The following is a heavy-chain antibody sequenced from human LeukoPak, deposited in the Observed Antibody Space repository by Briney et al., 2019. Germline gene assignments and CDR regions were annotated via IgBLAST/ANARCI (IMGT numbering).Heavy chain of an antibody. D-gene: IGHD4-17*01. CDR2: INAGNGNT. CDR3: ARDSHPVTKGLYYYGMDV. Sequence: ASVKVSCKASGYILTSYGMHWVRQAPGQRLEWMGWINAGNGNTKSSQKFQGRVTITRETSAKTAYMELSGLRSEDTAVYYCARDSHPVTKGLYYYGMDVWGKGTTATVSS. V-gene: IGHV1-3*01. J-gene: IGHJ6*04. CDR1: GYILTSYG.